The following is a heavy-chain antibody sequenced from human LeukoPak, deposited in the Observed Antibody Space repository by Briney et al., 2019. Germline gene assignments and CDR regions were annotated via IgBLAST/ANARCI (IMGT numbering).Heavy chain of an antibody. Sequence: PSETLSLTCTVSGGSISSYYWSWIRQPPGKGLEWIGYIYYSGSTNYNPSLKSRVTISVDTSKYQFSLKVSSVTAADTAVYYCARHRAGAGKYFDYWGQGTLVTVPS. CDR1: GGSISSYY. V-gene: IGHV4-59*08. CDR2: IYYSGST. D-gene: IGHD1-26*01. J-gene: IGHJ4*02. CDR3: ARHRAGAGKYFDY.